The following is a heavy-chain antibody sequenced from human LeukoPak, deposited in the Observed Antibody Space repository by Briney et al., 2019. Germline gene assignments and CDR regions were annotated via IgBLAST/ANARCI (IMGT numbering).Heavy chain of an antibody. CDR3: ARDRGSSRDDAFDI. D-gene: IGHD3-10*01. CDR2: INPNSGGT. J-gene: IGHJ3*02. V-gene: IGHV1-2*02. Sequence: ASVKVSCKASGYTFTSYGIIWVRQAPGQGLEWMGWINPNSGGTNYAQKFQGRVTMTRDTSISTAYMELSRLRSDDTAVYYCARDRGSSRDDAFDIWGQGTMVTVSS. CDR1: GYTFTSYG.